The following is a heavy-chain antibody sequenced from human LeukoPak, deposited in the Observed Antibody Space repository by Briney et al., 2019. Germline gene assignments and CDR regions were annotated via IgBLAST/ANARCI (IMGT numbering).Heavy chain of an antibody. Sequence: GGSLRLSCAASGFTFSNYEMHWVRQAPGKGLEWVSYIDNSDSTIYYADSVKGRFTTSRDNAKNSLYLQMNSLRAEDTALYYCARAYSGRYGLGYYYMDVWGKGTTVTISS. J-gene: IGHJ6*03. D-gene: IGHD1-26*01. CDR1: GFTFSNYE. CDR2: IDNSDSTI. V-gene: IGHV3-48*03. CDR3: ARAYSGRYGLGYYYMDV.